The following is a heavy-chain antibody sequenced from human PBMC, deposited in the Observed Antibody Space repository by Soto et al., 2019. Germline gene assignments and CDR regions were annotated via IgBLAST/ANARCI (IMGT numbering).Heavy chain of an antibody. CDR2: ISWNSGSI. V-gene: IGHV3-9*01. CDR3: AKDGEYCSGGSCYSISLGNYYYMDV. CDR1: GFTFDDYA. D-gene: IGHD2-15*01. J-gene: IGHJ6*03. Sequence: GGSLRLSCAASGFTFDDYAMHWVRQAPGKGLEWVSGISWNSGSIGYADSVKGRFTISRDNAKNSLYLQMNSLRAEDTALYYCAKDGEYCSGGSCYSISLGNYYYMDVWGKGTTVTVSS.